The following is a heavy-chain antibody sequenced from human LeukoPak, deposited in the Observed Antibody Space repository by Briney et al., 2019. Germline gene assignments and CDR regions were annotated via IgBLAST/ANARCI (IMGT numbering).Heavy chain of an antibody. Sequence: SETLSLTCTVSGSSISSYYWSWKRQPPGKGLEWIGYIYYSGSTNYDPSLKSRVTISVGTSKNQFSLKLSSVTAADTAVYYCARAYYYGSGSYAFDIWGQGTMVTVSS. V-gene: IGHV4-59*01. CDR2: IYYSGST. CDR3: ARAYYYGSGSYAFDI. J-gene: IGHJ3*02. D-gene: IGHD3-10*01. CDR1: GSSISSYY.